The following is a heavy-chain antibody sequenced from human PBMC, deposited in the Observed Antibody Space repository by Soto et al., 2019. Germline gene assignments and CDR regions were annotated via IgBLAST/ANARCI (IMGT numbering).Heavy chain of an antibody. Sequence: ETLSLTCAVSGYSISLGYYWGWIRQPPGKGLEWVSTVSPGGDVSHYTDSVKGRFTISRDNSRRTLHLQMDSLRAEDAAVYFCVRRAITATTNWGAFDVWGQGTVVTVSS. V-gene: IGHV3-23*01. CDR1: GYSISLGYY. J-gene: IGHJ3*01. CDR3: VRRAITATTNWGAFDV. D-gene: IGHD1-20*01. CDR2: VSPGGDVS.